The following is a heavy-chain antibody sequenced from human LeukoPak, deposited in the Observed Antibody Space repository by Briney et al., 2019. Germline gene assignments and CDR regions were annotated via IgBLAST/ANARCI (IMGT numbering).Heavy chain of an antibody. D-gene: IGHD6-19*01. CDR2: ISYDGSNK. V-gene: IGHV3-30-3*01. CDR3: ARDPFAVAGKDEYFQH. J-gene: IGHJ1*01. Sequence: GGSLRLSCAASGFTFSSYATHWVRQAPGKGLEWVAVISYDGSNKYYADSVKGRFTISRDNSKNTLYLQMNSLRAEDTAVYYCARDPFAVAGKDEYFQHWGQGTLVTVSS. CDR1: GFTFSSYA.